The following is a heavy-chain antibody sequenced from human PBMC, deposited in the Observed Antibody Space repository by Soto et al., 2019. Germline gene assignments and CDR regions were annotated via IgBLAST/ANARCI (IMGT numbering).Heavy chain of an antibody. CDR1: GYSFTSYW. V-gene: IGHV5-51*01. D-gene: IGHD6-19*01. CDR2: IYPGDSDT. Sequence: GESLKISCNGSGYSFTSYWIGWVRQMPGKGLEWMGIIYPGDSDTRYSPSFQGQVAFSADKSISTAYLQWSGLKASDTAIYYCARRLSTGWFSDFWGQGTLVTVSS. J-gene: IGHJ4*02. CDR3: ARRLSTGWFSDF.